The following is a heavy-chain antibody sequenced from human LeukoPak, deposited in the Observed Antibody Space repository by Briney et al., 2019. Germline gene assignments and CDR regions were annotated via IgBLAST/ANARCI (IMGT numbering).Heavy chain of an antibody. CDR3: AKSDYFDS. Sequence: GASLRLSCAASGFTFSSYAMSWVRQAPGKGLVWVSRSKYDGSSSTYADFVKGRFTVSRDNAKNMLYLQMNSLRAEDTAVYYCAKSDYFDSWGQGTLVTVSS. V-gene: IGHV3-74*03. D-gene: IGHD2-21*01. CDR1: GFTFSSYA. CDR2: SKYDGSSS. J-gene: IGHJ4*02.